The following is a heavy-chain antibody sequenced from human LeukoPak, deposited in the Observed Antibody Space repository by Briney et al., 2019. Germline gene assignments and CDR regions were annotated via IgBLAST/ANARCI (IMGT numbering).Heavy chain of an antibody. V-gene: IGHV4-59*01. CDR2: ISYSGST. CDR3: ARAFRIYALHNWFDP. J-gene: IGHJ5*02. CDR1: GDSINSYY. D-gene: IGHD3-16*01. Sequence: PSETLALTCSVSGDSINSYYCSWIRQPPGKGLEWVGYISYSGSTNSNPSLKSRVTISVDTSKYQFSLKLSSVTAADTAVYYCARAFRIYALHNWFDPWGQGTLVTVSS.